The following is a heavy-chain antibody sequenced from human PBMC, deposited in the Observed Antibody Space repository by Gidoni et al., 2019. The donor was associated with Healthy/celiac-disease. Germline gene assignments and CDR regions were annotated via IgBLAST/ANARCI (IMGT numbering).Heavy chain of an antibody. D-gene: IGHD3-16*01. Sequence: EVQLVESGGGLVQPVRFLRLSCAAPRPTFDDYAMRWVRQAPGKGLEWVSGISWNSGSIGYADSVKGRFTISRDNAKNSLYLQRNSLRAEDTALYYCARDILGADGGYWGQGTLVTVSS. J-gene: IGHJ4*02. CDR2: ISWNSGSI. CDR1: RPTFDDYA. V-gene: IGHV3-9*01. CDR3: ARDILGADGGY.